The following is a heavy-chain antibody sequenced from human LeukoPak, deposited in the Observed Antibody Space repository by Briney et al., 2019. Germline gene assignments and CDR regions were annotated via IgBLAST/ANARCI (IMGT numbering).Heavy chain of an antibody. CDR3: ARGGTGPDYVWGSYRSYYFDY. V-gene: IGHV5-51*01. Sequence: GESLKISCKGSGYSFTSYWIGWVRQMPGKGLEWMGIIYPGDSDTRYSPSFQGQVTISADTSISTAYLQWSSLKASDTAMYYCARGGTGPDYVWGSYRSYYFDYWGQGTLVTVSS. CDR2: IYPGDSDT. CDR1: GYSFTSYW. J-gene: IGHJ4*02. D-gene: IGHD3-16*02.